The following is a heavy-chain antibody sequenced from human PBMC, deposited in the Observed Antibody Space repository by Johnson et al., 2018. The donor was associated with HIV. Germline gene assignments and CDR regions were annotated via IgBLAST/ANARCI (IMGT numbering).Heavy chain of an antibody. CDR2: ISGNGGST. D-gene: IGHD2-2*02. CDR1: GFTFSSHH. J-gene: IGHJ3*02. CDR3: AREKYTIHAFDI. V-gene: IGHV3-64*01. Sequence: VQLVESGGGLVQPGESLRLSCGASGFTFSSHHMHWVRQAPGKGLEHVSAISGNGGSTYYANSVKGRFTISRDNSKNTLYLVMSSLRAEDTAVYYCAREKYTIHAFDIWGQGTMVTVSS.